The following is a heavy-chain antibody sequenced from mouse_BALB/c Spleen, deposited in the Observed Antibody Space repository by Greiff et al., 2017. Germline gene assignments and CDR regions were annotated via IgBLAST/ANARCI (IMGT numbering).Heavy chain of an antibody. Sequence: VQLKESGPELVKPGASVKMSCKASGYTFTSYVMHWVKQKPGQGLEWIGYINPYNDGTKYNEKFNGKATLTSDKSSSTAYMELSSLTSEDSAVYYCARDYDYLYYYAMDYWGQGTSVTVSS. CDR2: INPYNDGT. V-gene: IGHV1-14*01. CDR3: ARDYDYLYYYAMDY. J-gene: IGHJ4*01. CDR1: GYTFTSYV. D-gene: IGHD2-4*01.